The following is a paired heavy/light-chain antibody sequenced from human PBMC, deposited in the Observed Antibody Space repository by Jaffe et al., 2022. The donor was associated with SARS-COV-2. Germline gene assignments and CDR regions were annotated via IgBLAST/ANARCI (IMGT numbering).Heavy chain of an antibody. CDR3: ASVFGYSKSYYKY. Sequence: VQLVESGGGLVKPGGSLRLSCAASGITFSDYSMNWVRQAPGKGLEWVSSISGSSSYIYYADSVRGRFTISRDNAKNSLYLQMNSLRAEDTAVYYCASVFGYSKSYYKYWGQGALVTVSS. CDR1: GITFSDYS. D-gene: IGHD1-26*01. CDR2: ISGSSSYI. V-gene: IGHV3-21*01. J-gene: IGHJ4*02.
Light chain of an antibody. J-gene: IGKJ5*01. V-gene: IGKV3-15*01. CDR1: QSVNIN. CDR3: QQYIYWPPIT. Sequence: EIVMTQSPATLSVSPGERATLSCRASQSVNINLAWYQQKPGQAPRLLIYDASTRATGIPARFSGSGSGTEFTLTISSLQSEDFAVYYCQQYIYWPPITFGQGTRLETK. CDR2: DAS.